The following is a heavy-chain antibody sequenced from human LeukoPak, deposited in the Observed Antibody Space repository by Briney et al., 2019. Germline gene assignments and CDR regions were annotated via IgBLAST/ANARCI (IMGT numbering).Heavy chain of an antibody. CDR1: GGSISSYY. Sequence: PSETLSLTCTVSGGSISSYYWSWIRQPPGKGLEWIGYIYYSGSTNYNPSLKSRVTISVDTSKIWFSLRLSSVTAADTAVYYCARGGPGFWSGTFDYWGQGTLVTVSS. D-gene: IGHD3-3*01. J-gene: IGHJ4*01. CDR3: ARGGPGFWSGTFDY. V-gene: IGHV4-59*01. CDR2: IYYSGST.